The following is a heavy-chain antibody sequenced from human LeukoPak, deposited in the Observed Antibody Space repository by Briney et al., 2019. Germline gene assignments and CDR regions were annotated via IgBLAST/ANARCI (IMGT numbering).Heavy chain of an antibody. CDR3: ARGEVAAAPYNWFDP. J-gene: IGHJ5*02. Sequence: SETLSLTCAVYGGSFSGYYWSWIRQPPGKGLEWIGETNHSGSTNYNPSLKSRVTISVDTSKNQFSLKLSSVTAADTAVYYCARGEVAAAPYNWFDPWGQGTLVTVSS. V-gene: IGHV4-34*01. CDR1: GGSFSGYY. D-gene: IGHD6-25*01. CDR2: TNHSGST.